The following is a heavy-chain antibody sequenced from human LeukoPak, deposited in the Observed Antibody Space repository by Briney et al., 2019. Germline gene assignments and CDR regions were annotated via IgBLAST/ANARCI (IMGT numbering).Heavy chain of an antibody. CDR1: GFTFSSYG. D-gene: IGHD4-17*01. CDR3: ARALYGDYVRYFQY. CDR2: ISSSSYM. J-gene: IGHJ1*01. V-gene: IGHV3-21*01. Sequence: PGGSLRLSCAASGFTFSSYGMNWVRQAPGKGLEWVSSISSSSYMYYADSVKGRFTISRDNAKNSLYLQMNSLRAEDTAVYYCARALYGDYVRYFQYWGQGTLVTVSS.